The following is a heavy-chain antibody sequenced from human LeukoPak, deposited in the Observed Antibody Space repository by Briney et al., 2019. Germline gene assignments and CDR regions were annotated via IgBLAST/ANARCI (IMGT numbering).Heavy chain of an antibody. D-gene: IGHD1-26*01. CDR3: AKARGESYVVNFDY. Sequence: PGGSLRLSCVASEFTFSSYHMNWVRQAPGQGLEWIPYITSGSSATYYADSVKGRFTISRDNAKNSLSLQMNSLRDEDTAVYYCAKARGESYVVNFDYWGQGALVTVSS. V-gene: IGHV3-48*02. J-gene: IGHJ4*02. CDR2: ITSGSSAT. CDR1: EFTFSSYH.